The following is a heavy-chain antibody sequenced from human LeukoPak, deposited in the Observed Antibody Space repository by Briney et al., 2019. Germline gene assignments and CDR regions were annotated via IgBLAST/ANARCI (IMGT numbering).Heavy chain of an antibody. CDR1: GGTFSSYA. CDR3: ASRSNTIFGVAATFYYFDY. D-gene: IGHD3-3*01. J-gene: IGHJ4*02. Sequence: SVKVSCKASGGTFSSYAISWLRQAPGQGLEWMGGIIPIFGTANYAQKFQGRVTITTDESTSTAYMELSSLRSEDTAVYYCASRSNTIFGVAATFYYFDYWGQGTLVTVSS. CDR2: IIPIFGTA. V-gene: IGHV1-69*05.